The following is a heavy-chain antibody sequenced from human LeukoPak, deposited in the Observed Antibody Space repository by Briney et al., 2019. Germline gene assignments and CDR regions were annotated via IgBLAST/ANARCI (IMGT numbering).Heavy chain of an antibody. V-gene: IGHV4-59*01. J-gene: IGHJ5*02. CDR1: RDSITTYY. CDR2: IYHTGST. D-gene: IGHD3-22*01. CDR3: ARLDYDSSVYRPCNSFDP. Sequence: PPETLSLTCTVPRDSITTYYWGWVRQPPGKGPEWIGYIYHTGSTNYNPSLKSRVTMSVDTSKNHFSLKLTSVTAADTALYYCARLDYDSSVYRPCNSFDPWGQGILVSVSS.